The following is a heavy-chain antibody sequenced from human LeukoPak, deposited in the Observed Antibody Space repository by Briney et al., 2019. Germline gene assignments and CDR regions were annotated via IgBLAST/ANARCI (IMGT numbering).Heavy chain of an antibody. J-gene: IGHJ3*02. CDR1: GGSISSGDYY. D-gene: IGHD2-15*01. Sequence: KPSETLSLTCTVSGGSISSGDYYWSWIRQPPGKGLEWIGYIYYSGSTNYNPSLKSRVTISVDTSKNQFSLKLSSVTAADTAVYYCARGWLDIVPAADAFDIWGQGTMVTVSS. V-gene: IGHV4-61*08. CDR2: IYYSGST. CDR3: ARGWLDIVPAADAFDI.